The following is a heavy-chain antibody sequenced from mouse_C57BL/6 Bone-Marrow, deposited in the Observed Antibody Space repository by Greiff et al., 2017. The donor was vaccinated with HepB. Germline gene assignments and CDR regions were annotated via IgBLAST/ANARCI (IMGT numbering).Heavy chain of an antibody. D-gene: IGHD2-4*01. Sequence: VQLQQPGAELVKPGASVKLSCKASGYTFTSYWMHWVKQRPGRGLEWIGRIDPNSGGTKYNEKFKSKATLTVDKPSSTAYMQLSSLTSEDSAVYYCARIYYDYDGSHFDYWGQGTTLTVSS. CDR2: IDPNSGGT. CDR3: ARIYYDYDGSHFDY. J-gene: IGHJ2*01. V-gene: IGHV1-72*01. CDR1: GYTFTSYW.